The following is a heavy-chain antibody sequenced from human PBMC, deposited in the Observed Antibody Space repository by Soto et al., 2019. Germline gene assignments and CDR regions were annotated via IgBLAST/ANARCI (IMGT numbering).Heavy chain of an antibody. CDR2: VHYSGTT. Sequence: QMQLQESGPGLMKPSETLSLSCTVSGASVSISTYYWGWIRQPPGKGLEWIGPVHYSGTTHYTPSLKSRVTISVDTSKNQFSLKLSSVTAADTAVYYCASQVKTFYYGSSGYYPDYWGQGALVTVSS. V-gene: IGHV4-39*01. J-gene: IGHJ4*02. D-gene: IGHD3-22*01. CDR3: ASQVKTFYYGSSGYYPDY. CDR1: GASVSISTYY.